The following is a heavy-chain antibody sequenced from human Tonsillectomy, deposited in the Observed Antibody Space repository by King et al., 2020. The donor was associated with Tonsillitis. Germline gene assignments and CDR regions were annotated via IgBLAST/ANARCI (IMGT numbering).Heavy chain of an antibody. CDR1: VFTFSYSC. J-gene: IGHJ4*02. D-gene: IGHD3-22*01. V-gene: IGHV3-33*08. CDR3: ARAVGAYSYDTSGSYLDN. CDR2: IWYNGCNE. Sequence: VQLVESGGGVVQPGRSLRLSCAASVFTFSYSCMHWVRQAPGKGLEWVAVIWYNGCNEYYSDSVTDRFTLSRDNSMNTVFLQMKSLRAEDTAVYYCARAVGAYSYDTSGSYLDNWGQGTLVTVSS.